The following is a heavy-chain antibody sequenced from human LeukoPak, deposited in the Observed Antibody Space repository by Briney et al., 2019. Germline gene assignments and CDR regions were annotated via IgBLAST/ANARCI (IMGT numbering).Heavy chain of an antibody. D-gene: IGHD6-19*01. CDR2: INPNSGGT. Sequence: ASVKVSCKASGYTFTGYYMHWVRQAPGQGLEWMGWINPNSGGTNYAQKFQGRVTMTRDTSISTAYMELSRLRSDDTAVYYCARDSSGWYVGYRPYWGQGTLVTVSS. CDR1: GYTFTGYY. V-gene: IGHV1-2*02. CDR3: ARDSSGWYVGYRPY. J-gene: IGHJ4*02.